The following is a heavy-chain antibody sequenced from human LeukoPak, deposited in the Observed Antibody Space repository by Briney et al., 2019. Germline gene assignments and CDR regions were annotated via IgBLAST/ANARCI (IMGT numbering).Heavy chain of an antibody. V-gene: IGHV1-24*01. CDR2: FDPEDGET. CDR3: ATDAREDIVVVVAATRYYYYGMDV. CDR1: GYTLTELS. J-gene: IGHJ6*02. D-gene: IGHD2-15*01. Sequence: GASVKVSCKVSGYTLTELSMHWVRQAPGKGLEWMGGFDPEDGETIYAQKFQGRVTMTEDTSTDTAYMELSRLRSEDTAVYYCATDAREDIVVVVAATRYYYYGMDVWGQGTTVTVSS.